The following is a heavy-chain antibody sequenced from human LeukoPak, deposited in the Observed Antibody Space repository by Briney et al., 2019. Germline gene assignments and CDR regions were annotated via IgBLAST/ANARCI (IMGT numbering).Heavy chain of an antibody. Sequence: ASVKVSCKASGYTFTSYDINWVRQATGQGLEWMGWMNPNSGNTGYAQKFQGRVTITRSTSISTAYMELSSLRSEDTAVYYCARGSGSAPDYYYYYMDVWGKGTTVTVSS. CDR2: MNPNSGNT. V-gene: IGHV1-8*03. D-gene: IGHD3-10*01. J-gene: IGHJ6*03. CDR3: ARGSGSAPDYYYYYMDV. CDR1: GYTFTSYD.